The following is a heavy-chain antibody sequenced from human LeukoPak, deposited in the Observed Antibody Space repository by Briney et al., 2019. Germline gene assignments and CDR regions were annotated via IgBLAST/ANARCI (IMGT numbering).Heavy chain of an antibody. Sequence: GGSLRLSCAASGFTVSSNYMGWVRQAPGKGLEWVSVISGSGLNTYYTDSVKGRFTVSRDNSKNTLSLQMNSLRVEDTALYYCVKDIGTVGASPFDQWGQGTLVSVSS. V-gene: IGHV3-23*01. CDR3: VKDIGTVGASPFDQ. D-gene: IGHD1-26*01. CDR2: ISGSGLNT. J-gene: IGHJ4*02. CDR1: GFTVSSNY.